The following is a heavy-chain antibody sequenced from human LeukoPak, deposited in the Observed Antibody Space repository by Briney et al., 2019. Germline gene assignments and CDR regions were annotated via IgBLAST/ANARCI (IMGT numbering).Heavy chain of an antibody. CDR1: GYSISSGYY. CDR2: IYHSGST. CDR3: ARVTPPYSSGWYANLGYYYYYMDV. Sequence: SETLSLTCAVSGYSISSGYYWGWIRQPPGKGLEWIGSIYHSGSTYYNPSLKSRVTISVDTSKNQFSLKLSSVTAADTAVYYCARVTPPYSSGWYANLGYYYYYMDVWGKGTTVTVSS. V-gene: IGHV4-38-2*01. D-gene: IGHD6-19*01. J-gene: IGHJ6*03.